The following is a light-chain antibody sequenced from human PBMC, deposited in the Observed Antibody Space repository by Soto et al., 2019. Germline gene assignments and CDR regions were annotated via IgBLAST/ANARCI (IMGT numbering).Light chain of an antibody. CDR2: DAS. CDR3: QQYNNWPPIT. J-gene: IGKJ5*01. Sequence: EIVMTHPPSTLSVSPGERATLSCRASQSVRSKLAWYQQKPGQAPRLLIYDASTRATGIPARFSGSGSGTEFTLTISSLQSEDFAVYYCQQYNNWPPITFGQGTRLEIK. CDR1: QSVRSK. V-gene: IGKV3-15*01.